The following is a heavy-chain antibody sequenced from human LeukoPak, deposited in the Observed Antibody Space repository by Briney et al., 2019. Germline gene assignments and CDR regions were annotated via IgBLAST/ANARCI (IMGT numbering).Heavy chain of an antibody. D-gene: IGHD4-17*01. CDR1: GDSVSSNSAA. CDR3: ASHRSDYGDYLAAFDI. CDR2: TYYRSKWYN. J-gene: IGHJ3*02. Sequence: SQTLSLTCATSGDSVSSNSAAWNWIRQSPSRGLEWLGRTYYRSKWYNDYAVSVKSRITINPDTSKNQFSLQLKSVTPEDTAMYYCASHRSDYGDYLAAFDIWGQGTMVTVSS. V-gene: IGHV6-1*01.